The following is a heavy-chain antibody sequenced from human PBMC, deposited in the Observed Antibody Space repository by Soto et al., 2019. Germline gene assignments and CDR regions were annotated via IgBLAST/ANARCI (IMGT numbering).Heavy chain of an antibody. V-gene: IGHV1-3*01. Sequence: ASVKVSCKASGYTFTSYAIHWVRQAPGQRLEWMGWINAGNGNTKYSQKFQGRVTITRDTSASTAYMELSSLRSEDTAVYYCASDPVVPGARRYYYCGMDVWGQGTTVTVSS. J-gene: IGHJ6*02. CDR1: GYTFTSYA. CDR3: ASDPVVPGARRYYYCGMDV. D-gene: IGHD2-2*01. CDR2: INAGNGNT.